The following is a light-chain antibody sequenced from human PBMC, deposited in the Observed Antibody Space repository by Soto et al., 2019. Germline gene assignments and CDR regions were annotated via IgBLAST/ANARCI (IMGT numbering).Light chain of an antibody. CDR2: DAS. CDR1: QSVGSY. J-gene: IGKJ5*01. Sequence: IVLSQSPVTLSLSPGERATLSCRASQSVGSYLAWYQQKPGQAPRLLIYDASNRATGIPARFSGSGSGTDFTLTISSLEPEDFAVYYCQQRKNWQVTFGQGTRLAVK. CDR3: QQRKNWQVT. V-gene: IGKV3-11*01.